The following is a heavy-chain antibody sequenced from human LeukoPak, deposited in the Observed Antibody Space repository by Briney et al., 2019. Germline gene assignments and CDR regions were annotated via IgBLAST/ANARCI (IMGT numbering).Heavy chain of an antibody. CDR1: GDSISSGYY. D-gene: IGHD3-3*01. CDR2: IYHSGS. Sequence: SETLSLTCTVSGDSISSGYYWGWIRQPPGKGLEWIGSIYHSGSYNPSLKSRVTISVDTSKNQFSLKLSSVTAADTAVYYCAGGVVLMGVWGKGTTVTVSS. V-gene: IGHV4-38-2*02. J-gene: IGHJ6*03. CDR3: AGGVVLMGV.